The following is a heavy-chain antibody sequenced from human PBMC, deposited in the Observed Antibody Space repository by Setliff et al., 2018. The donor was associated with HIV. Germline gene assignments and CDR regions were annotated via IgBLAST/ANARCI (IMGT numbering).Heavy chain of an antibody. Sequence: SETLSLTCTVSSASISSSGYYWGWIRQPPGKGLEWIGSIYYSGSTYYNPSLKSRITISVDTSKNQFSLRLSSVTAADTAVYYCARQGLVLVPASIDWRLPPSPIDYWGQGALVTVS. V-gene: IGHV4-39*01. CDR1: SASISSSGYY. J-gene: IGHJ4*02. CDR2: IYYSGST. D-gene: IGHD2-2*01. CDR3: ARQGLVLVPASIDWRLPPSPIDY.